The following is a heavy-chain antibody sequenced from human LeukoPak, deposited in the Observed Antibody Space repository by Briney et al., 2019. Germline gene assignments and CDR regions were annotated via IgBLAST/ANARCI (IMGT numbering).Heavy chain of an antibody. CDR2: ISYDGSNK. V-gene: IGHV3-30*04. Sequence: PGGSLRLSCAASGFTFSSYAMHWVRQAPGKGLEWVAVISYDGSNKYYADSVKGRFTISRDNSKNTLYLQMNSLRAEDTAVYYCARGTFQYYFDYWGQGTLVTVSS. J-gene: IGHJ4*02. D-gene: IGHD2/OR15-2a*01. CDR3: ARGTFQYYFDY. CDR1: GFTFSSYA.